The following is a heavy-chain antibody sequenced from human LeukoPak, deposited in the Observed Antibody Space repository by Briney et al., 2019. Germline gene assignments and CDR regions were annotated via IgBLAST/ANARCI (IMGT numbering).Heavy chain of an antibody. CDR3: ARGHVWFGESTIGGSWFDP. J-gene: IGHJ5*02. D-gene: IGHD3-10*01. Sequence: ASVKVSCKASGYTFTSYDINWVRQATGQGLEWMGCMNPNSGNTGYAQKFQGRGTMTRNTSISTAYTELSSRRAEDTCVYYSARGHVWFGESTIGGSWFDPWGQGTLVTVSS. CDR2: MNPNSGNT. CDR1: GYTFTSYD. V-gene: IGHV1-8*01.